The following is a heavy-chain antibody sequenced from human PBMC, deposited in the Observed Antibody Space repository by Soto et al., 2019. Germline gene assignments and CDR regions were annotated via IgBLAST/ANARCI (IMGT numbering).Heavy chain of an antibody. CDR3: ATRITVFGLLIPPFDP. CDR1: GGSVNSYY. Sequence: PSETLSLTCAVYGGSVNSYYWNWIRQPPGKGLEWIGEISHTGGTHYNPSLKSRVTMSVDTSKNQFSLRLSSVTAADTAIYYCATRITVFGLLIPPFDPWGQGTQVTVSS. V-gene: IGHV4-34*01. D-gene: IGHD3-3*01. CDR2: ISHTGGT. J-gene: IGHJ5*02.